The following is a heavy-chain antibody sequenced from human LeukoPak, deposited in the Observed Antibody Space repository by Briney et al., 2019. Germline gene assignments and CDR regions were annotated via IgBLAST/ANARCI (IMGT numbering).Heavy chain of an antibody. CDR2: IIPIFGTA. CDR3: ARAAKEGYDILTGYYRNYYYMDV. CDR1: GGTFSSYA. J-gene: IGHJ6*03. D-gene: IGHD3-9*01. Sequence: SVKVSCKASGGTFSSYAISWVRQAPGQGLEWMGGIIPIFGTANYAQKFQGRVTITTDESTSTAYMELSSLRSEDTAVYYCARAAKEGYDILTGYYRNYYYMDVWGKGTTVTVSS. V-gene: IGHV1-69*05.